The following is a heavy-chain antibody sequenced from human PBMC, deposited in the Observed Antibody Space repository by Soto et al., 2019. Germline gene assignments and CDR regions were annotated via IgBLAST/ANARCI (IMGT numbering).Heavy chain of an antibody. CDR3: ARDTKYSSSSIINWFDP. D-gene: IGHD6-6*01. J-gene: IGHJ5*02. CDR2: ISSSSTI. Sequence: GGSLRLSCAASGFTFSSYSMNWVRQAPGKGLEWVSYISSSSTIYYADSVKGRFTISRDNAKNSLYLQMNSLRDEDTAVYYCARDTKYSSSSIINWFDPWGQGTLVTVSS. CDR1: GFTFSSYS. V-gene: IGHV3-48*02.